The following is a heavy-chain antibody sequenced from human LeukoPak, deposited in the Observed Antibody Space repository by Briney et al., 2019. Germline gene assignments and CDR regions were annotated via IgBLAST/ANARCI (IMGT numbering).Heavy chain of an antibody. Sequence: GGSLRLSCAASGLMFCTSGMHWVRQAPGKGLEWVAFIQYDGSEIYYADSLKGRFTISRDNSKNTLYLQMNSLRAEDTAVFYCARESGAAKIGQMLNYWGQGTLVTVSS. J-gene: IGHJ4*02. CDR1: GLMFCTSG. CDR3: ARESGAAKIGQMLNY. V-gene: IGHV3-30*02. CDR2: IQYDGSEI. D-gene: IGHD3-10*02.